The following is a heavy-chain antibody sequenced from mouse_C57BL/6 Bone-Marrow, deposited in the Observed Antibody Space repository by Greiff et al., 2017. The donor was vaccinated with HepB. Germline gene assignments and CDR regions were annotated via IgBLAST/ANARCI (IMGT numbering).Heavy chain of an antibody. CDR1: GFTFSDYG. CDR2: ISSGSSTI. V-gene: IGHV5-17*01. CDR3: ARGAEYFDV. Sequence: VQLQQSGGGLVKPGGSLKLSCAASGFTFSDYGMHWVRQAPEKGLEWVAYISSGSSTIYYADTVKGRFTISRDNAKNTLFLQMTSLRSEDTAMYYCARGAEYFDVWGTGTTVTVSS. J-gene: IGHJ1*03.